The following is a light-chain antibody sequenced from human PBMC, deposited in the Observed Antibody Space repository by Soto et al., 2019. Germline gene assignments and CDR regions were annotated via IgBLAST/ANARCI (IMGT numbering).Light chain of an antibody. Sequence: EIVMTHSPATLSVSPCERATLSFRASQSVSSNLAWYQQKPGQAPRLLIYDASNRATGIPARFSGSGSGTEFTLTISSLQPEDFATYYCQQAKSFPITFGQGTRLEI. J-gene: IGKJ5*01. CDR2: DAS. CDR3: QQAKSFPIT. CDR1: QSVSSN. V-gene: IGKV3D-15*01.